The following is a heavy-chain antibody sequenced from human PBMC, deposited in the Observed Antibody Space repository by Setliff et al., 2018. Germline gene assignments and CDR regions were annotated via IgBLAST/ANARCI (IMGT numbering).Heavy chain of an antibody. Sequence: PGKGLEWIGSVYYSGSTYYIPSLKSRLTISIDTSKNRFSLKLTSVTAADTAVYYCARQTGYSSSSPHADVWGKGTTVTVSS. V-gene: IGHV4-39*01. CDR2: VYYSGST. J-gene: IGHJ6*04. CDR3: ARQTGYSSSSPHADV. D-gene: IGHD2-2*01.